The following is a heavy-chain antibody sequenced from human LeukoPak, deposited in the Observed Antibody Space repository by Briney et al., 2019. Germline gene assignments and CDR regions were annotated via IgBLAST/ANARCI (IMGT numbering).Heavy chain of an antibody. CDR2: MNPNSGDT. J-gene: IGHJ6*03. CDR1: GYTFTSYD. Sequence: ASVKVSCKASGYTFTSYDINWVRQAPGQGLEWMGWMNPNSGDTGYPQKFQGRVTMTRDTSITTAYMELSSLRSEDTAVYYCARVRRYVWGSYRPIYYMDVWGKGTTVTVSS. CDR3: ARVRRYVWGSYRPIYYMDV. V-gene: IGHV1-8*01. D-gene: IGHD3-16*02.